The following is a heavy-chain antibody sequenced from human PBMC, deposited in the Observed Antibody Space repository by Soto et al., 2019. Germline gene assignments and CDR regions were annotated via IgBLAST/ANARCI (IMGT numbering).Heavy chain of an antibody. V-gene: IGHV1-69*13. J-gene: IGHJ6*02. Sequence: SVKVSCKASGGTFSSYAISWVRQAPGQGLEWMGGIIPIFGTANYAQKFQGRVTITADESTSTAYMELSSLRSEDTAVYYCARVVHYYDSSGYYYYHYGMDVWGQGTTVTVSS. D-gene: IGHD3-22*01. CDR3: ARVVHYYDSSGYYYYHYGMDV. CDR2: IIPIFGTA. CDR1: GGTFSSYA.